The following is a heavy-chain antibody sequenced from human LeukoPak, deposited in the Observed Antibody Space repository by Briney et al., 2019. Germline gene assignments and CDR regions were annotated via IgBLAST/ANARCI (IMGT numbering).Heavy chain of an antibody. CDR3: ARDKSYGMDL. Sequence: PGGSLRLSCEASAFALSTYWLHWVRRAPGKGLVWVARINGDGSVTTYADSVKGRFNISRANAKNTLYLQMNSLRAEDTAVYYCARDKSYGMDLWGQGTTVTVSS. V-gene: IGHV3-74*01. CDR1: AFALSTYW. CDR2: INGDGSVT. J-gene: IGHJ6*02.